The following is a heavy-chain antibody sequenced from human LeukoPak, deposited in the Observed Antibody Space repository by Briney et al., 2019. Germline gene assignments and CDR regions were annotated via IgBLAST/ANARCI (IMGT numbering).Heavy chain of an antibody. CDR2: IYYSGNT. J-gene: IGHJ4*02. CDR3: ARASRDPDSSGYYLDY. D-gene: IGHD3-22*01. CDR1: GGSISSYY. V-gene: IGHV4-59*01. Sequence: SETLSLTCTVSGGSISSYYWSWIRQPPGKGLEWIGYIYYSGNTNYNPSLKSRVTISVDTSKNQFSLKLSSVTAADTAVYYCARASRDPDSSGYYLDYWGQGTLVTVSS.